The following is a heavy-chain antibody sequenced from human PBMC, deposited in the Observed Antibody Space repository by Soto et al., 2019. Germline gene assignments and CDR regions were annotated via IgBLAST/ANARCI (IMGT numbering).Heavy chain of an antibody. CDR3: TKGGGSGGYYDPFQI. CDR1: GFSFSNYG. D-gene: IGHD3-22*01. V-gene: IGHV3-23*01. CDR2: ISTDGGTT. Sequence: EVQLLESGGGLVQPGGSLRLSCAASGFSFSNYGMSWVRQAPGKGPEWVSIISTDGGTTHYADSVKGRFTISRDNSKNTLYLQMTSLSAEDTAVYYCTKGGGSGGYYDPFQIWGQGTMVTVSS. J-gene: IGHJ3*02.